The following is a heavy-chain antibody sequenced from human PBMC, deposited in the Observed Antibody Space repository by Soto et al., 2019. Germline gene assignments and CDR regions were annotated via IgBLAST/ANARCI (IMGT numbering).Heavy chain of an antibody. CDR2: IIPFFGTA. V-gene: IGHV1-69*01. CDR1: GGTFSSSA. D-gene: IGHD5-18*01. CDR3: ARDKRTSSYGANWFDP. J-gene: IGHJ5*02. Sequence: VQLVQSGAELKKPGTSVIVSCKASGGTFSSSAISWVRQAPGQGLEWMGGIIPFFGTANYPQKFQGRVKLTADESTSTAYMELSSLRSEDTAVYYCARDKRTSSYGANWFDPWGQGTLVTVSS.